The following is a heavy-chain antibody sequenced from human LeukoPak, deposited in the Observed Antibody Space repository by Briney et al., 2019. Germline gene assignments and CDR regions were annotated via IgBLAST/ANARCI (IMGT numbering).Heavy chain of an antibody. CDR3: ATVAIAAAVSFDY. J-gene: IGHJ4*02. CDR2: ISAYNGNT. D-gene: IGHD6-13*01. CDR1: GYTFTGYY. Sequence: ASVKVSCKASGYTFTGYYMHWVRQAPGQGLEWMGWISAYNGNTNYAQKLQGRVTMTTDTSTSTAYMELRSLRSDDTAVYYCATVAIAAAVSFDYWGQGTLVTVSS. V-gene: IGHV1-18*04.